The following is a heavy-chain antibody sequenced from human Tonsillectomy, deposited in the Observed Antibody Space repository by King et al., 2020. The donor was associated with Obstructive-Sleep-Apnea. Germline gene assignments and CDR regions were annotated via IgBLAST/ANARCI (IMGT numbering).Heavy chain of an antibody. V-gene: IGHV2-70*13. J-gene: IGHJ4*02. D-gene: IGHD3-10*01. CDR3: ARIPTVVRGDFDY. CDR1: GFSLTTRGIC. Sequence: ITLKESGPALVKPTQTLTLTCTFSGFSLTTRGICVGWIRQSPGKALGWLARIDWDNNKYYNISLKTRLTISKDTSKNQVVLTMTNMDPVDTATYYCARIPTVVRGDFDYWGQGTLVTVSS. CDR2: IDWDNNK.